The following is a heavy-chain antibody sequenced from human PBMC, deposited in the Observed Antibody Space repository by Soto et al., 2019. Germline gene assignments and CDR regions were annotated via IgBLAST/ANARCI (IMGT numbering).Heavy chain of an antibody. CDR3: AHLTITYGGVIGLDAFDI. CDR1: GFSLSPVGLG. Sequence: QITLKESAPTLVQPTQTLTLRCTFSGFSLSPVGLGVGWIRQPQGKALEWIAVIYCDNDNPYNPSLSNRLSITKDLSRNQVVVTMINMDPVDTGTYYCAHLTITYGGVIGLDAFDIWGQGTLVTVSS. CDR2: IYCDNDN. V-gene: IGHV2-5*02. D-gene: IGHD3-16*02. J-gene: IGHJ3*02.